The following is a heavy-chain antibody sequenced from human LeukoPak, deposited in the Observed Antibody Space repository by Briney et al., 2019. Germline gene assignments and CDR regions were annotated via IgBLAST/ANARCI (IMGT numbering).Heavy chain of an antibody. V-gene: IGHV1-2*06. CDR3: VRDTGRAAANR. CDR1: GYTFTGYY. D-gene: IGHD6-13*01. CDR2: INPNSGGT. Sequence: ASVKVSCKASGYTFTGYYIHWVRQAPGQGLERMGRINPNSGGTDFAQKFQGRVTLTRDTSSTTAYMDLSTLRSDDTAVYYCVRDTGRAAANRWGQGTLVTVSS. J-gene: IGHJ4*02.